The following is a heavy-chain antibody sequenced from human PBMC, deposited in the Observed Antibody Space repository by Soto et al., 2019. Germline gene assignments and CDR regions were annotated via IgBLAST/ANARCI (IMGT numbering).Heavy chain of an antibody. V-gene: IGHV1-69*01. CDR3: ARGRMRYQWFGDAAFHY. D-gene: IGHD3-10*01. CDR1: GGTFSSYA. J-gene: IGHJ4*02. CDR2: IIPIFGTA. Sequence: QVQLVQSGAEVKKPGSSVKVSCKASGGTFSSYAISWVRQAPGQGLEWMGGIIPIFGTANDPQQFQGRVTMTGGESTGTAYIELSSLGSEDTAVYYCARGRMRYQWFGDAAFHYWGQGTLVTVSS.